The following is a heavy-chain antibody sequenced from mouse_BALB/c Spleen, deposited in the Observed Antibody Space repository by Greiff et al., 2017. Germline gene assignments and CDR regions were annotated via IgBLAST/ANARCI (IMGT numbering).Heavy chain of an antibody. V-gene: IGHV4-1*02. Sequence: EVQLQQSGGGLVQPGGSLKLSCAASGFDFSRYWMSWVRQAPGKGLEWIGEINPDSSTINYTPSLKDKFIISRDNAKNMLYLQMSKVRSEDTALYYCARQDAWFAYWGQGTLVTVSA. CDR1: GFDFSRYW. CDR3: ARQDAWFAY. J-gene: IGHJ3*01. CDR2: INPDSSTI.